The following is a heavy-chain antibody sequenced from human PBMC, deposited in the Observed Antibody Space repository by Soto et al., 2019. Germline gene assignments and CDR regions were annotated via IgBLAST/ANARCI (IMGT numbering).Heavy chain of an antibody. CDR1: GGTFSSYT. D-gene: IGHD5-18*01. CDR3: ARGGGYVDTALGHWGWFDP. J-gene: IGHJ5*02. V-gene: IGHV1-69*02. Sequence: QVQLVQSGAEVKKPGASVKVSCKASGGTFSSYTISWVRQAPGQRLEWMGRIIPILGIAHYAQKCQGRVTASTDETTSTDYMELSSLRSEDTAVYNCARGGGYVDTALGHWGWFDPWVQGTMVTVSS. CDR2: IIPILGIA.